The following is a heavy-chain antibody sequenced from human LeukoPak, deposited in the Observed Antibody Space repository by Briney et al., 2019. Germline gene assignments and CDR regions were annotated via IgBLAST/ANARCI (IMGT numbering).Heavy chain of an antibody. V-gene: IGHV3-33*05. J-gene: IGHJ4*02. Sequence: PGRSLRLSCAASGFTFSSYGMHWVRQAPGKGLEWVAIISYDGSNKYYVDSVKGRFTISRDNSKNTVYLQMNSLRAEDTAVYYCARGMGSSSSWHDYWGQGTLVTVSS. CDR3: ARGMGSSSSWHDY. CDR1: GFTFSSYG. CDR2: ISYDGSNK. D-gene: IGHD6-13*01.